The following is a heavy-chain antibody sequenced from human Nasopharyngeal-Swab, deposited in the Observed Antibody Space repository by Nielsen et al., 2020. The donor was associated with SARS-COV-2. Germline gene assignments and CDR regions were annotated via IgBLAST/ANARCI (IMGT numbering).Heavy chain of an antibody. J-gene: IGHJ6*02. CDR3: ARDSYYYDSSGYYRYYYYYGMDV. CDR2: IYSGGST. CDR1: GFTVSSNY. D-gene: IGHD3-22*01. Sequence: GQSLQISWAASGFTVSSNYMSWVRQAPGKGLEWVSVIYSGGSTYYADSVKGRFTISRDNSKNTLYLQMNSLRAEDTAVYYCARDSYYYDSSGYYRYYYYYGMDVWGQGTTVTVSS. V-gene: IGHV3-66*01.